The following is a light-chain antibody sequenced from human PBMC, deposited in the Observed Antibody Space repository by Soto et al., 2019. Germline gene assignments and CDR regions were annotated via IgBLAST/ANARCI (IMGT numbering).Light chain of an antibody. Sequence: QSALTQPASVSGSPGQSITISCTGTSSDVGGYNYVSWYQQHPGKASKLMIYEVSNRPSGVSNRFSGSKSGNTDSLTISGLQAEDEYDYYCSSYTSSSTPYVFGTGTKVTVL. CDR2: EVS. CDR1: SSDVGGYNY. J-gene: IGLJ1*01. V-gene: IGLV2-14*01. CDR3: SSYTSSSTPYV.